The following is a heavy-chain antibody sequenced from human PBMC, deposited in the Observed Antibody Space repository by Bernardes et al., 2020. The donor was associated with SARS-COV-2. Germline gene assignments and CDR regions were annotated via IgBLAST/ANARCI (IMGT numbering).Heavy chain of an antibody. CDR3: TRLHY. V-gene: IGHV3-7*03. Sequence: GGSLRLSCAASGVAFSGYCMTWGRQAPGQGLEWVANIKQYGSEKHYVDSVKGRFTISRDNAKNSLYLQMDSLRAEDTAVDYCTRLHYWGQGTLVTVSS. J-gene: IGHJ4*02. CDR2: IKQYGSEK. CDR1: GVAFSGYC.